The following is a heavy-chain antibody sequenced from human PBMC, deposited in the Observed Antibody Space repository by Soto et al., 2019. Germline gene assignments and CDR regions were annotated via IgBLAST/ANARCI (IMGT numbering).Heavy chain of an antibody. CDR3: TTALASHQKQLVDY. J-gene: IGHJ4*02. Sequence: GGSLRLSCAASGFTFSNAWMSWVRQAPGKGLEWVGRIKSKTDGGTTDYAAPVKGRFTISRDDSKNTLYLQMNSLKTEDTAVYYRTTALASHQKQLVDYWGQGTLVTVSS. CDR1: GFTFSNAW. CDR2: IKSKTDGGTT. D-gene: IGHD6-6*01. V-gene: IGHV3-15*01.